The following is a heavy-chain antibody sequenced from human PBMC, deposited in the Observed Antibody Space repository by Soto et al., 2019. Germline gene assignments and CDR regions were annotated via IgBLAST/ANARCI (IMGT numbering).Heavy chain of an antibody. CDR2: IYYSGST. D-gene: IGHD1-7*01. J-gene: IGHJ6*02. CDR3: ATTLTGTTRDYYYGMDV. Sequence: HPGKGLEWIGYIYYSGSTYYNPSLKSRVTISVDTSKNQFSLKLSSVTAADTAVYYCATTLTGTTRDYYYGMDVWGQGTTVTVSS. V-gene: IGHV4-31*02.